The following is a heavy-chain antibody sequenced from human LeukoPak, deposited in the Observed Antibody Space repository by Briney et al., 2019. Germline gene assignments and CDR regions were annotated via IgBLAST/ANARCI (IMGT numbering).Heavy chain of an antibody. CDR3: ARDYPFGDYALDY. CDR1: GFTFSSYT. CDR2: ISGSSTYI. V-gene: IGHV3-21*01. J-gene: IGHJ4*02. D-gene: IGHD4-17*01. Sequence: GGSLRLFCAASGFTFSSYTMTWVRQAPGKGLEWVSSISGSSTYIYYADSMKGRFTISRDNAKNSLYLQMNSLRAEDTAVFYCARDYPFGDYALDYWGQGTLVTVSS.